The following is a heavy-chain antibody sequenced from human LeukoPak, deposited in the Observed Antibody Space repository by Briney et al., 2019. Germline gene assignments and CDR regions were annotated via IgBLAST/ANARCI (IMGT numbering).Heavy chain of an antibody. CDR1: GYTFTGYY. V-gene: IGHV1-2*02. J-gene: IGHJ4*02. Sequence: ASVKVSCKASGYTFTGYYMHWVRQAPGQGLEWMGWINPNSGGTNYAQKFQGRVTMTRDTSISTAYMELSRLRSDDTAVYYYARATLHDFWSGYSYFDYWGQGTLVTVSS. CDR2: INPNSGGT. D-gene: IGHD3-3*01. CDR3: ARATLHDFWSGYSYFDY.